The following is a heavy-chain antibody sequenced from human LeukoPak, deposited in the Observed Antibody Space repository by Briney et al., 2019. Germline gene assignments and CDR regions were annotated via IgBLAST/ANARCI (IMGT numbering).Heavy chain of an antibody. CDR3: ASTSNYGDYNS. CDR1: GFTFSSYA. Sequence: GGSLRLSCAASGFTFSSYAMSWVRQAPGKGLEWVSYISSSGSTIYYADSVKGRFTISRDNAKNSLYLQMNSLRAEDTAVYYCASTSNYGDYNSWGQGTLVTVSP. V-gene: IGHV3-48*04. J-gene: IGHJ4*02. D-gene: IGHD4-17*01. CDR2: ISSSGSTI.